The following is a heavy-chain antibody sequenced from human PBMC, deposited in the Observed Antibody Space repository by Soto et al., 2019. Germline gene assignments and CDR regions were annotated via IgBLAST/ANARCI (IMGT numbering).Heavy chain of an antibody. V-gene: IGHV5-10-1*01. D-gene: IGHD6-19*01. CDR1: GYTFSGHW. Sequence: GESLKISCKTSGYTFSGHWISCVSQVPGKGLQWMGNIDPSDSYINYNPAFRGHVTFSVDKSSTTAYLHWRSLGPSDTAIYYCARHGAAIWLGYWGQGTLVTVSS. J-gene: IGHJ4*02. CDR3: ARHGAAIWLGY. CDR2: IDPSDSYI.